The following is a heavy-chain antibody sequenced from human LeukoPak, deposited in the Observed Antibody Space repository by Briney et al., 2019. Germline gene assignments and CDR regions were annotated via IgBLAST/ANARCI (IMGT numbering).Heavy chain of an antibody. D-gene: IGHD3-22*01. J-gene: IGHJ4*02. CDR2: IIPIFGTA. V-gene: IGHV1-69*01. CDR3: ASANSGYYHRFDY. CDR1: GGTFSSYA. Sequence: SVKVSCKASGGTFSSYAISWVRQAPGQGLEWMGGIIPIFGTANYAQKSQGRVTITADESTSTAYMELSSLRSEDTAVYYCASANSGYYHRFDYWGQGTLVTVSS.